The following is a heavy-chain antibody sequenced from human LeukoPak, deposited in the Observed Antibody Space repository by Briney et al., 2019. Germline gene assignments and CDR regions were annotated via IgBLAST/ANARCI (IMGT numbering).Heavy chain of an antibody. Sequence: PGGSLRLSCAASGFTLSNNAMAWVRQAPGKGLEWVSSISSSSSYIYYADSVKGRFTISRDNAKNSLYLQMNSLRAEDTAVYYCARAQWLVQGYYFDYWGQGTLVTVSS. CDR1: GFTLSNNA. CDR3: ARAQWLVQGYYFDY. D-gene: IGHD6-19*01. V-gene: IGHV3-21*01. J-gene: IGHJ4*02. CDR2: ISSSSSYI.